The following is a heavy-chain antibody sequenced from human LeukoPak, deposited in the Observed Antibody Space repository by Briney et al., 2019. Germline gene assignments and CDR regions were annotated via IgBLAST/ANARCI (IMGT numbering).Heavy chain of an antibody. Sequence: SETLSLTCTVSGGSISSYYWSWIRQPAGKGLEWIGRIYTSGSTNYNPSLKSRVTMLVDTSKNQFSLKLSSVTAADTAVYYCARVNRNDYDSSGYYSSYYYYYMDVWGKGTTVTVSS. J-gene: IGHJ6*03. CDR2: IYTSGST. CDR3: ARVNRNDYDSSGYYSSYYYYYMDV. CDR1: GGSISSYY. D-gene: IGHD3-22*01. V-gene: IGHV4-4*07.